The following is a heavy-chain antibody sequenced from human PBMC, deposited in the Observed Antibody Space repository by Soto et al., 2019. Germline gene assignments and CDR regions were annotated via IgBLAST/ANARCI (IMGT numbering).Heavy chain of an antibody. D-gene: IGHD5-12*01. CDR1: GGSVSSGRYY. V-gene: IGHV4-61*01. Sequence: SETLCLTCTVSGGSVSSGRYYWSWIRQPPGKGLEWIGYIYYSGSTNYNPALKSRVTISVDTSKNQFSLKLSSVTAADTAVYYCARDSIVATTYYYYYGMDVWGQGTTVTVSS. CDR2: IYYSGST. J-gene: IGHJ6*02. CDR3: ARDSIVATTYYYYYGMDV.